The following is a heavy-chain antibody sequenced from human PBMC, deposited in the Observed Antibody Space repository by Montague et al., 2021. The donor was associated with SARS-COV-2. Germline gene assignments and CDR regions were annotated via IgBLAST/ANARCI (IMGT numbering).Heavy chain of an antibody. J-gene: IGHJ6*02. V-gene: IGHV4-39*07. D-gene: IGHD4-17*01. CDR1: GGSISSSSYY. CDR2: INHSGST. CDR3: ARGRTVTTFYYYYYGMDV. Sequence: SETLSLTCTVSGGSISSSSYYWSWIRQPPGKGLEWIGEINHSGSTNYNPSLKSRVTISVDTSKNQFSLKLSSVTAADTAVYYCARGRTVTTFYYYYYGMDVWGQGTTVTVSS.